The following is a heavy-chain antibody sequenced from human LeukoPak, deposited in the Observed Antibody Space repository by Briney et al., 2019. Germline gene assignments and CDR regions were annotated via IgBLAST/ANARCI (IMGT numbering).Heavy chain of an antibody. CDR2: INSDGGRI. CDR3: ARAPQIGFSGFDKNY. V-gene: IGHV3-74*01. CDR1: GFTLSDYW. D-gene: IGHD5-12*01. J-gene: IGHJ4*02. Sequence: GGSLRLSCAASGFTLSDYWMHWVRQAPGKGLVWVSRINSDGGRIIYADSVKGRFTISRDNAKNTVYLQMNSLRADDTAVYFCARAPQIGFSGFDKNYWGQGTLVTVSS.